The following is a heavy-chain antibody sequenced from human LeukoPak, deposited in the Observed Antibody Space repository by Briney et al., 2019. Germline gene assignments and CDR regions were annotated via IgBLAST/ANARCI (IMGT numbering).Heavy chain of an antibody. D-gene: IGHD6-13*01. J-gene: IGHJ4*02. CDR3: ARHRIAAAANDY. CDR1: GYSFTSYW. V-gene: IGHV5-10-1*01. Sequence: GESLKISCKGSGYSFTSYWISWVRQMPGKGLEWMGRISPSDSYTNYSPFFQGHVTISADKSISTAYLQWSSLKASDTAVYYCARHRIAAAANDYWGQGTLVTVSS. CDR2: ISPSDSYT.